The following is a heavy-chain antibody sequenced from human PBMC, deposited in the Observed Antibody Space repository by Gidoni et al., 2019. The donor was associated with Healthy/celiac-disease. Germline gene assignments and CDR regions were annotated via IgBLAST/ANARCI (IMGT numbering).Heavy chain of an antibody. CDR2: INSDGSST. CDR3: ARAADYYDSSGYYYAWFDP. D-gene: IGHD3-22*01. CDR1: GFTFSSYW. V-gene: IGHV3-74*01. J-gene: IGHJ5*02. Sequence: EVQLVESGGGLVQPGGSLRLSCAASGFTFSSYWMHWVRQAPGKGRVWVSRINSDGSSTSYADSVKGRFTISRDNAKNTLYLQMNSLRAEDTAVYYCARAADYYDSSGYYYAWFDPWGQGTLVTVSS.